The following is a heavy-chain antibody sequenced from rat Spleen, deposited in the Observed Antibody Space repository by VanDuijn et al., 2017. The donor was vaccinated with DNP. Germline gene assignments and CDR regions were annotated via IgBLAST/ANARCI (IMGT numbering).Heavy chain of an antibody. CDR2: IIYDGSHT. CDR1: GFTFSDSA. D-gene: IGHD1-11*01. Sequence: EVQLVESGGGVVQPGNSLKLSCAASGFTFSDSAMAWVRQSPKKDLEWVATIIYDGSHTFYRDSVQGRFTISRDNAKTTLYLQMDSLRSDDTATYYCVTRGMYGGYDHWGQGVMVTVSS. V-gene: IGHV5S10*01. CDR3: VTRGMYGGYDH. J-gene: IGHJ2*01.